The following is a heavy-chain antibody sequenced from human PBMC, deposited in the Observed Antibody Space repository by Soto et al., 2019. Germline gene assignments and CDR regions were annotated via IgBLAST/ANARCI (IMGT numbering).Heavy chain of an antibody. D-gene: IGHD3-9*01. V-gene: IGHV1-3*01. J-gene: IGHJ4*02. CDR1: GYTFTSYA. CDR3: ARDRDDILTLDY. CDR2: INAGNGNT. Sequence: VASVKVSCKASGYTFTSYAMHWVRQAPGQRLEWMGWINAGNGNTKYSQKFQGRVTITRDTSASTAYMELSSLRSEDTAAYYCARDRDDILTLDYWGQGTLVTVSS.